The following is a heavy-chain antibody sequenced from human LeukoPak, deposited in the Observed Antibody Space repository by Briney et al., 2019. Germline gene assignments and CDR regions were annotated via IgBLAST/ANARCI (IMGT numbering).Heavy chain of an antibody. CDR2: ISSRSTNI. D-gene: IGHD6-19*01. Sequence: TGGSLRLSCAGSGFTFSRYSMNWFRQAPGKGLERVSSISSRSTNIFYADSVKGRFTISRDNAKNSLYLQMNSLGAEDTAVYYCARDAQWLVPEGYFYYMDAWGKGTTVTVSS. J-gene: IGHJ6*03. V-gene: IGHV3-21*01. CDR3: ARDAQWLVPEGYFYYMDA. CDR1: GFTFSRYS.